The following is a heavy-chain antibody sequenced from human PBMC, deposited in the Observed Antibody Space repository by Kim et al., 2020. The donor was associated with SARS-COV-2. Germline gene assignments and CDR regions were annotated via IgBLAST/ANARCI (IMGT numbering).Heavy chain of an antibody. D-gene: IGHD3-3*01. Sequence: GGSLRLSCAASGFTFSSYAMSWVRQAPGKGLEWVSAISGSGGSTYYADSVKGRFTISRDNSKNTLYLQMNSLRAEDTAVYYCAKALREVITVFWVVIAGYGMDVWRQGTTVTVSS. J-gene: IGHJ6*02. CDR2: ISGSGGST. CDR3: AKALREVITVFWVVIAGYGMDV. CDR1: GFTFSSYA. V-gene: IGHV3-23*01.